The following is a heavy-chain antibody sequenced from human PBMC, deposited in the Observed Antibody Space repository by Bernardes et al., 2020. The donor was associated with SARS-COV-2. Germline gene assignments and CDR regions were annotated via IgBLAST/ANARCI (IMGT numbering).Heavy chain of an antibody. J-gene: IGHJ3*01. CDR1: GFSFNTYA. V-gene: IGHV3-23*01. CDR3: AKDHASSSGLSWGAFDV. CDR2: ITTTGGNT. D-gene: IGHD6-25*01. Sequence: GGSLRLSCAASGFSFNTYAMTWVRQAPGKGLERVSTITTTGGNTYYADSVKGRFSISRDNSKNTLYLQMDSLRAEDTALYSCAKDHASSSGLSWGAFDVWGQGTMVTVSS.